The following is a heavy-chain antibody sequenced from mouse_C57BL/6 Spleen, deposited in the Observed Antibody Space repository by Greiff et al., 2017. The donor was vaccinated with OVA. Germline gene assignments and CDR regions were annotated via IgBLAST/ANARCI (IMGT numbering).Heavy chain of an antibody. Sequence: VQLQQSGAELVRPGASVTLSCKASGYTFTDYEMHWVKQAPVHGLEWIGAIDPETGGTAYNQTFKGKAILTADKSSSTAYMELRSLTSEDSAVYYCTRGGSTADWGQGTLVTVSA. CDR1: GYTFTDYE. V-gene: IGHV1-15*01. CDR2: IDPETGGT. D-gene: IGHD5-1*01. CDR3: TRGGSTAD. J-gene: IGHJ3*01.